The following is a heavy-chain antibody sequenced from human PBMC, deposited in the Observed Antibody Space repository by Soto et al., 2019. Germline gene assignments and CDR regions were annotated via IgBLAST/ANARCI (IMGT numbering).Heavy chain of an antibody. J-gene: IGHJ4*02. CDR2: MEPSTGRT. V-gene: IGHV1-8*02. CDR3: ARGVSAGVDY. Sequence: GASVKVSCKASGYTFTSYSICWVRQSAGQGLEWMGWMEPSTGRTGYAQKFQGRVTMTRDTSINTAYMELTTLTSDDTAFYYCARGVSAGVDYWGQGTLVTVS. CDR1: GYTFTSYS. D-gene: IGHD1-26*01.